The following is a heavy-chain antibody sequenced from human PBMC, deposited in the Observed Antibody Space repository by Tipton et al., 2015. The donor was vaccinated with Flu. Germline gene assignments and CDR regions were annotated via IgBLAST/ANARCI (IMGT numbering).Heavy chain of an antibody. CDR1: GGFITSGSYY. V-gene: IGHV4-61*02. CDR2: IYTTGST. Sequence: TLSLTCTVSGGFITSGSYYWTWIRQSAGTGLEWIGPIYTTGSTNYNPSLRSRVTISGDTSKNHFSLQLSSVTAADTAVYYCARSPSYSGSGIYPYYFDDWGQGTLVTVSS. J-gene: IGHJ4*02. CDR3: ARSPSYSGSGIYPYYFDD. D-gene: IGHD3-10*01.